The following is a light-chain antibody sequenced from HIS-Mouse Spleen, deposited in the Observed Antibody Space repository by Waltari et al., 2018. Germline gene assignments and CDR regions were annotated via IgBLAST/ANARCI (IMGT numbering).Light chain of an antibody. CDR1: QSVSSY. Sequence: EIVLTQSPATLSLSPGERATLSCRASQSVSSYLAWYQQKPGQAPRLLIYDASNRATGIPARLRGSGSGTDFTLTISSLEPEDFAVYYCQQRSNWLTFGGGTKVEIK. V-gene: IGKV3-11*01. J-gene: IGKJ4*01. CDR2: DAS. CDR3: QQRSNWLT.